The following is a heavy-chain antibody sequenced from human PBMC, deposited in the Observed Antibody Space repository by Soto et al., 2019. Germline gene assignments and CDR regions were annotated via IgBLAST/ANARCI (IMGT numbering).Heavy chain of an antibody. CDR1: GGSVSSGSYY. CDR2: IYYSGST. V-gene: IGHV4-61*01. CDR3: ARDSRHYYGSGSYIFDY. Sequence: SETLSLTCTVSGGSVSSGSYYWSWIRQPPGKGLEWIGYIYYSGSTNYNPSLKSRVTISVDTSKNQFSLKLSSVTAADTAVYYCARDSRHYYGSGSYIFDYWGQGTLVTVSS. J-gene: IGHJ4*02. D-gene: IGHD3-10*01.